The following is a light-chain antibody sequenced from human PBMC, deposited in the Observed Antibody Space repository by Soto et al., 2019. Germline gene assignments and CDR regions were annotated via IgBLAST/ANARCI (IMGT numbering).Light chain of an antibody. Sequence: EIVLTQSPATLSLSPVERATLSCRASQSVSSFLAWYQQKPGQAPRLLIYDASNRATGTPARFSGSGSGTDFTLTISSLEPEDFAVYYCQQRSNGLTFGGGTKVDI. CDR2: DAS. CDR1: QSVSSF. J-gene: IGKJ4*01. CDR3: QQRSNGLT. V-gene: IGKV3-11*01.